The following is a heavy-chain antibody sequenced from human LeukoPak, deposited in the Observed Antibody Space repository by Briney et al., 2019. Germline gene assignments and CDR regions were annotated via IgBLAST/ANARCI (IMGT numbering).Heavy chain of an antibody. D-gene: IGHD4-17*01. J-gene: IGHJ4*02. CDR3: ASYGDYYFDY. CDR1: GGSFSGYY. Sequence: SGTLSLTCAVYGGSFSGYYWSWIRQPPGKGLEWIGEINHSGSTNYNPSLKSRVTISVDTSKNQFSLKLSSVTAADTAVYYCASYGDYYFDYWGQGTLVTVSS. CDR2: INHSGST. V-gene: IGHV4-34*01.